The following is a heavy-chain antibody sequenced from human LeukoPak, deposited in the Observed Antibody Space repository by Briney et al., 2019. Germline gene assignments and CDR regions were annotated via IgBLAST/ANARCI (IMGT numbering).Heavy chain of an antibody. CDR1: GGSISTYY. CDR3: ARHDAGIAARPFDN. Sequence: SETLSLTCTVSGGSISTYYRSWIRRPPGKGLEWIAYIHASGHTNYNPSLKSRITISVDTSKNQFSLKLSSVTAADTAVYYCARHDAGIAARPFDNWGQGTLVTVSS. V-gene: IGHV4-4*09. J-gene: IGHJ4*02. CDR2: IHASGHT. D-gene: IGHD6-6*01.